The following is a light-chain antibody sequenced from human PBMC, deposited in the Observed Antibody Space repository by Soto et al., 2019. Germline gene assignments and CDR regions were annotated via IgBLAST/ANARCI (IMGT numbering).Light chain of an antibody. Sequence: EIVLTQSPATLSMSPGERATLSCRASQSVGSDLAWYQHKTGQAPRLLIYGASSRATGIPNRFSGSGSGTDFTLTISRLEPEDFAVYYCQQYGNSPQTFGQGTKVDIK. J-gene: IGKJ1*01. CDR2: GAS. CDR3: QQYGNSPQT. CDR1: QSVGSD. V-gene: IGKV3-20*01.